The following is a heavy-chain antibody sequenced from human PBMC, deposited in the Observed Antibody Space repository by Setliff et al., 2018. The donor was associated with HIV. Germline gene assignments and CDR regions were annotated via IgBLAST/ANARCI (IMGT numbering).Heavy chain of an antibody. CDR3: ASGYSIYYYYGMDV. Sequence: PSETLSLTCTVSGGSISSGSYYWGWIRQPPGKGLEWIGSIYYSGSTYYNPSLKSRVTISVDTSKNQFSLKLSSVTAADTAVYYCASGYSIYYYYGMDVWGQGTTVTVSS. J-gene: IGHJ6*02. V-gene: IGHV4-39*07. CDR1: GGSISSGSYY. D-gene: IGHD5-18*01. CDR2: IYYSGST.